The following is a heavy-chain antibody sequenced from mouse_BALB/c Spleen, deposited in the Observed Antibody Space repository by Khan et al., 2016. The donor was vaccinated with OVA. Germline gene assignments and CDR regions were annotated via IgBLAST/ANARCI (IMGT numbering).Heavy chain of an antibody. D-gene: IGHD2-12*01. CDR1: GYSFSLYY. J-gene: IGHJ3*01. Sequence: EVQLQQSGPDLVKPGASVKISCKASGYSFSLYYMTWVKQSHGKSPEWIGRVNPNNGDATYNQKFKGKAILTVDKSSSTAYMELSSQASEDSAVFYCSRGYEFFPYWGQGTLVTVSA. CDR3: SRGYEFFPY. V-gene: IGHV1-20*02. CDR2: VNPNNGDA.